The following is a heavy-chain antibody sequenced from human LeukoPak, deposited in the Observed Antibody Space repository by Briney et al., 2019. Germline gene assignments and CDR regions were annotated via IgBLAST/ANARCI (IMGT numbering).Heavy chain of an antibody. CDR2: ISAYNGNT. J-gene: IGHJ4*02. CDR3: ARDQGSGGVVVPAATAD. V-gene: IGHV1-18*01. D-gene: IGHD2-2*01. Sequence: SVEVSCKASGYTFTSYGISWVRQAPGQGLEWMGWISAYNGNTNYTQKVQGRVTMTTDTSTSTAYMELRSLRSDDTAVYYCARDQGSGGVVVPAATADWGQGTLVTVSS. CDR1: GYTFTSYG.